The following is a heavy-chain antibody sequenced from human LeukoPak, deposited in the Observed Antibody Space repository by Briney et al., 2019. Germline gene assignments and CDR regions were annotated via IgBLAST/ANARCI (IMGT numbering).Heavy chain of an antibody. J-gene: IGHJ4*02. D-gene: IGHD5-12*01. V-gene: IGHV4-39*07. CDR1: GGSISSSSYY. CDR2: IYYSGST. CDR3: AFYSGYATYYFDY. Sequence: PSETLSLTCTVSGGSISSSSYYWGWIRQPPGKGLEWIGSIYYSGSTYYNPSLKSRVTISVDTSKNQFSLKLSSVTAADTAVYYCAFYSGYATYYFDYWGQGTLVTVSS.